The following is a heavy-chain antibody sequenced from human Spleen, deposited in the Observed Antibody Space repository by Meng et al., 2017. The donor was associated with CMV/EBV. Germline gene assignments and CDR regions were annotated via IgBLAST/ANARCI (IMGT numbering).Heavy chain of an antibody. Sequence: GESLKISCAASGFTFTPYNMIWVRQAPGKGLEWVSSISSTGTYIYYRDSLKGRFTISRDNTKNPLFLQMNRLRPEDTAVYYCARGSWYCSGIACSSTYYFDSWGQGTLVTVSS. J-gene: IGHJ4*02. CDR1: GFTFTPYN. V-gene: IGHV3-21*01. CDR2: ISSTGTYI. CDR3: ARGSWYCSGIACSSTYYFDS. D-gene: IGHD2-15*01.